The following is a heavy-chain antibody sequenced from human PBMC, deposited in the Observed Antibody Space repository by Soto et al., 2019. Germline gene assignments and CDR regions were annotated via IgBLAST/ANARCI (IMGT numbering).Heavy chain of an antibody. CDR2: ISAYNGNT. CDR1: GYTFTSYG. J-gene: IGHJ5*02. Sequence: XSVKVSFNASGYTFTSYGISLVRQAPGQGLEWMGWISAYNGNTNYAQKLQGRVTMTTDTSTSTAYMELRSLRSDDTAVYYCARGEPRAWFDPWGQGTLVTVSS. CDR3: ARGEPRAWFDP. V-gene: IGHV1-18*01.